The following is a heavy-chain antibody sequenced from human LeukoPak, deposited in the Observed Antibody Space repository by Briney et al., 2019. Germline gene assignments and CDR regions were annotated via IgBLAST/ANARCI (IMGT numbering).Heavy chain of an antibody. CDR1: GFTFSSYA. D-gene: IGHD3-10*01. CDR3: ARGNGSGAYLIDY. J-gene: IGHJ4*02. Sequence: PGGSLRLSCAASGFTFSSYAIHWVRQAPGKGLEWVALISSDGGNTKYVDSLKGQITSSRDNSKNTVYLQMNSLRTEDTAVYSCARGNGSGAYLIDYWGQGTLVTVSS. CDR2: ISSDGGNT. V-gene: IGHV3-30*04.